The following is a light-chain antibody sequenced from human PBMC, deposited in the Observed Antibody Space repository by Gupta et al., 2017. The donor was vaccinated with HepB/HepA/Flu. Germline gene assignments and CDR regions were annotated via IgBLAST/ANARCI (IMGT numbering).Light chain of an antibody. CDR1: QSVSSNY. CDR2: GAS. Sequence: IVLTQSPGTLSLSPGDTATLSCRASQSVSSNYLAWYQQKPGQAPRLLIYGASSRATGIPDRFSGSGSETXFALTIXRLEPEDFAVYYCQQYGNSPQTFGXGTEVEIE. V-gene: IGKV3-20*01. CDR3: QQYGNSPQT. J-gene: IGKJ1*01.